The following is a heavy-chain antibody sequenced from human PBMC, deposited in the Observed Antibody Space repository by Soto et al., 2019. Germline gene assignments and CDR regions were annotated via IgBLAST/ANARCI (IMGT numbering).Heavy chain of an antibody. Sequence: QVQLQESGPGLVKPSGTLSLTCVVSGGSISGINWWYWVRQPPGKGLEWIGEIYHSGSTHYNPSLKSRDTISVDKSKNQFSLKLSSVTAADTAVYYCARFGGGMDVWGQGTTVTVSS. CDR3: ARFGGGMDV. CDR1: GGSISGINW. CDR2: IYHSGST. J-gene: IGHJ6*02. D-gene: IGHD3-10*01. V-gene: IGHV4-4*02.